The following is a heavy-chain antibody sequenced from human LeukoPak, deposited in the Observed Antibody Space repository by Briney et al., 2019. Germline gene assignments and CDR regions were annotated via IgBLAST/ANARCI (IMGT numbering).Heavy chain of an antibody. D-gene: IGHD3-3*02. CDR1: GFTFSSYE. Sequence: GGSLRLSCAASGFTFSSYEMNWVRQAPGKGLEWVSYISSSGSTIYYADSVKGRFTISRDNAKNSLCLQMNSLRAEDTAVYYCARVKVDHFWSGYEIDYWGQGTLVTVSS. V-gene: IGHV3-48*03. J-gene: IGHJ4*02. CDR2: ISSSGSTI. CDR3: ARVKVDHFWSGYEIDY.